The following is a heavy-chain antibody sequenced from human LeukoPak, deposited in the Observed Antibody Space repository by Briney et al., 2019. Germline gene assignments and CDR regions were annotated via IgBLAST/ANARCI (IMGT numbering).Heavy chain of an antibody. J-gene: IGHJ4*02. CDR2: ISSSSTYI. CDR3: ARQYYDILTGYSSFDY. CDR1: GFTFSSYS. Sequence: PGGSLRLSSAASGFTFSSYSMNWVRQAPGKGLEWVSSISSSSTYIYYADSVKGRFTISRDNAKNSLYLQMNSLRAEDTAVYYCARQYYDILTGYSSFDYWGQGTLVTVSS. D-gene: IGHD3-9*01. V-gene: IGHV3-21*01.